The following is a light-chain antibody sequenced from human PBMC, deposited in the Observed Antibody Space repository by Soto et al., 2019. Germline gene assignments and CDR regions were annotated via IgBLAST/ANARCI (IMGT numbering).Light chain of an antibody. Sequence: QPVLTQPPSLSGAPGQRVTISCTGSSSNIGAGYDINWYQHLPGTAPKLLIYGDINRPSGVPDRFSGSKSGTSASLAITGLQAEDEADYYCQSYDRSLSGSVFGGGTKLTVL. V-gene: IGLV1-40*01. CDR1: SSNIGAGYD. J-gene: IGLJ2*01. CDR3: QSYDRSLSGSV. CDR2: GDI.